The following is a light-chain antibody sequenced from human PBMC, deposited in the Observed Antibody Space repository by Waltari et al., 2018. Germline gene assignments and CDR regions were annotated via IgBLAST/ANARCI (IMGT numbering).Light chain of an antibody. CDR1: QSVRGN. CDR3: YQYNNWPPLT. Sequence: EIVMTQSPATLSLSPGERATLSCRVSQSVRGNLAWYQQKPGQAPRLLIYGASTRATGIPARFSGSGSGREFTLTISSLQSEDFAVYYCYQYNNWPPLTFGGGTKVEIK. V-gene: IGKV3-15*01. CDR2: GAS. J-gene: IGKJ4*01.